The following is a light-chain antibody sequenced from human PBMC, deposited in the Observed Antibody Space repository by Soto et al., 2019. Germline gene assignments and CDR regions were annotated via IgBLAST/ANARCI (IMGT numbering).Light chain of an antibody. CDR3: LQHNSYPPT. J-gene: IGKJ4*01. CDR2: AAS. Sequence: IQLTQSPSLLSASVGDRVTITCRASQAISTYLAWYQQASGKAPKLLISAASTLQRGVPSRFSGSGSGTEFTLTISSLQPEDFATYYCLQHNSYPPTFGGGTKVDIK. CDR1: QAISTY. V-gene: IGKV1-9*01.